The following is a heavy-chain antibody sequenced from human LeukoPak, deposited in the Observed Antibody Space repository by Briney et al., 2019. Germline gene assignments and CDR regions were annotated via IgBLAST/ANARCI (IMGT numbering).Heavy chain of an antibody. CDR3: AKLLGTVTTYDY. D-gene: IGHD1-7*01. Sequence: GGSLRLSCAASGFTFSSYEMNWVRQAPGKGLEWVSYISSSGSTIYYADSVKGRFTISRDNAKNSLYLQMNSLRAEDTALYYCAKLLGTVTTYDYWGQGTLVTVSS. CDR1: GFTFSSYE. CDR2: ISSSGSTI. J-gene: IGHJ4*02. V-gene: IGHV3-48*03.